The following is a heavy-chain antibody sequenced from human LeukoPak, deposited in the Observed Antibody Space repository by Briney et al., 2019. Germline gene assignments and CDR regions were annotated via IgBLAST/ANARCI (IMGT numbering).Heavy chain of an antibody. V-gene: IGHV1-2*02. Sequence: ASVKVSCKASGYTFTGYYMHWVRQAPGQGLEWMGWINPNSGGTNYAQKFQGRVTVTRDTSISTAYMELSRLRSDDTAVYYCARVVYSSGWYYFDYWGQGTLVTVSS. CDR2: INPNSGGT. CDR3: ARVVYSSGWYYFDY. CDR1: GYTFTGYY. D-gene: IGHD6-19*01. J-gene: IGHJ4*02.